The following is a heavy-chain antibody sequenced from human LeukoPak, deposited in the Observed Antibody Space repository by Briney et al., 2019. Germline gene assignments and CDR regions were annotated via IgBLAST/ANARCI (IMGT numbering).Heavy chain of an antibody. CDR1: GFTFSSYS. D-gene: IGHD1-26*01. V-gene: IGHV3-21*01. CDR3: ARDRWPIVGAIGYYYMDV. Sequence: GGSLRLSCAASGFTFSSYSMNWVRQAPGKGLEWVSSISSSSSYIYYADLVKGRFTISRDNAKNSLYLQMNSLRAEDTAVYYCARDRWPIVGAIGYYYMDVWGKGTTVTISS. CDR2: ISSSSSYI. J-gene: IGHJ6*03.